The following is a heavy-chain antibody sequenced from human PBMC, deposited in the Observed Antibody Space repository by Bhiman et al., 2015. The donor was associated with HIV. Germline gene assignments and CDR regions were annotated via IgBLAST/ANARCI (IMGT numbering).Heavy chain of an antibody. CDR1: GFSFDDYA. CDR3: ARDEDPGYNFWSGYYTGHYYYGMDV. CDR2: ISWDGGST. D-gene: IGHD3-3*01. V-gene: IGHV3-9*01. Sequence: EVQLVESGGGLVQPGRSLRLSCAASGFSFDDYAMHWVRQAPGKGLEWVSLISWDGGSTYYVDSVKGRFTISRDNAKNSLYLQMNSLRAEDTAVYYCARDEDPGYNFWSGYYTGHYYYGMDVWGQGP. J-gene: IGHJ6*02.